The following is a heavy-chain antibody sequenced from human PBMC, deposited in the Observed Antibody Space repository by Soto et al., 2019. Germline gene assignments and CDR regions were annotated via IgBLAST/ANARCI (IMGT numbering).Heavy chain of an antibody. CDR3: ARFSLSGSGSYFYYGMDV. D-gene: IGHD1-26*01. V-gene: IGHV6-1*01. CDR1: GDSVSSNSAA. CDR2: TYYRSKWYN. Sequence: SQTLSLTCAISGDSVSSNSAAWNWIRQSPSRGLEWLGRTYYRSKWYNDYAVSVKSRITINPDTSRNQFSLQLNSVTPEDTAVYYCARFSLSGSGSYFYYGMDVWGQGTTVTVSS. J-gene: IGHJ6*02.